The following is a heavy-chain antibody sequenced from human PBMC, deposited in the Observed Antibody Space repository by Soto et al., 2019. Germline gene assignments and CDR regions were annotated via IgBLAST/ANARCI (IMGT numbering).Heavy chain of an antibody. Sequence: ASVKVSCKASGYTFTSYDINWVRQATGQGLEWMGWMNPNSGNTGYAQKFQGRVTMTRNTSISTAYMELSSLRSEDTAVYYCARLAGELLWFGELLYHDAFDIWGQGTMVTVSS. CDR1: GYTFTSYD. CDR2: MNPNSGNT. CDR3: ARLAGELLWFGELLYHDAFDI. J-gene: IGHJ3*02. D-gene: IGHD3-10*01. V-gene: IGHV1-8*01.